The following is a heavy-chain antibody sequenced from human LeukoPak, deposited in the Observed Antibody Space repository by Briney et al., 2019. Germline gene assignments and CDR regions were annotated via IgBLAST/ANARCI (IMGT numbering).Heavy chain of an antibody. Sequence: PSETLSLTCTVSGGSISSGGYYWSWIRQPPGKGLEWIGYIYYSGSTNYNPSLKSRVTISVDTSKNQFSLKLSSMTAADTAVYYCARGVAAAGPMNWGQGTLVTVSS. CDR1: GGSISSGGYY. D-gene: IGHD6-13*01. CDR3: ARGVAAAGPMN. V-gene: IGHV4-61*08. CDR2: IYYSGST. J-gene: IGHJ4*02.